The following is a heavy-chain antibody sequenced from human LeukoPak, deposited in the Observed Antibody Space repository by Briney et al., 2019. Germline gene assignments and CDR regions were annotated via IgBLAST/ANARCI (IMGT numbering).Heavy chain of an antibody. J-gene: IGHJ4*02. V-gene: IGHV4-39*07. CDR2: IYYSGNT. CDR3: ARYGRITIFGDGFDY. CDR1: GVSISSSNSY. Sequence: PSETLSLTCTVSGVSISSSNSYWGWIRQPPGKGLEWIGSIYYSGNTYYNASLKSRVTISENTTNNQFSLKLSSVTAADTAVYYCARYGRITIFGDGFDYWGQGTLVTVSS. D-gene: IGHD3-3*01.